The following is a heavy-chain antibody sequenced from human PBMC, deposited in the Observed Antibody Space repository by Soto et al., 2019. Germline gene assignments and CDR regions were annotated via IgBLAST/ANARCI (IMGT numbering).Heavy chain of an antibody. Sequence: GKGLEWVSAIRGSGGTPYYADSVKGRFTFSRDTSKNTLYLQMTSLRAEDTAVFFFQAEHGIRFKLSVSAFLLNRSSDL. CDR3: QAEHGIRFKLSVSAFLLNRSSDL. CDR2: IRGSGGTP. D-gene: IGHD3-3*01. J-gene: IGHJ2*01. V-gene: IGHV3-23*01.